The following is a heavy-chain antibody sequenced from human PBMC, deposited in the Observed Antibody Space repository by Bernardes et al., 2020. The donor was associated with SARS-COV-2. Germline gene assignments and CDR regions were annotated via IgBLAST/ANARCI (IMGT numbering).Heavy chain of an antibody. CDR1: GFTFSDFW. Sequence: GGSLRLSCAASGFTFSDFWMHWVLQTPGKGLEWVSRISGDGSRTDYADSVKGRFTVSRDNAKNTLYLQMNSLRVEDTAVYYCTRAPGGSYYAFWGHGSLVTVSS. CDR3: TRAPGGSYYAF. CDR2: ISGDGSRT. D-gene: IGHD1-26*01. J-gene: IGHJ4*01. V-gene: IGHV3-74*01.